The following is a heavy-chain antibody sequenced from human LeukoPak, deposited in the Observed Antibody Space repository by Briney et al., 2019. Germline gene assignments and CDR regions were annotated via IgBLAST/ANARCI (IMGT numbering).Heavy chain of an antibody. CDR1: GFTFSSYW. CDR3: AREGALSGSYYFDY. J-gene: IGHJ4*02. V-gene: IGHV3-21*01. D-gene: IGHD3-10*01. Sequence: GGSLRLSCVASGFTFSSYWMNWVRQAPGKGLEWVSSISSSSYIYYADSVKGRFTISRDNAKNSLYLQMNSLRAEDTAVYYCAREGALSGSYYFDYWGQGTLDTVSS. CDR2: ISSSSYI.